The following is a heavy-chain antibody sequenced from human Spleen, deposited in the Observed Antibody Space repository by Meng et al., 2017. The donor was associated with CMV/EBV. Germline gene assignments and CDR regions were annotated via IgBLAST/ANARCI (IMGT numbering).Heavy chain of an antibody. CDR3: ARHGGVVPAARYYFDY. V-gene: IGHV4-39*01. CDR2: IYYSGST. D-gene: IGHD2-2*01. CDR1: GGPISSSSYY. Sequence: GSLRLSCTVSGGPISSSSYYWGWIRQPPGKGLEWIGSIYYSGSTYYTPSLKSRVTISVDTSKNQFSLKLSSVTDADTAVYYCARHGGVVPAARYYFDYWGQGTLVTVSS. J-gene: IGHJ4*02.